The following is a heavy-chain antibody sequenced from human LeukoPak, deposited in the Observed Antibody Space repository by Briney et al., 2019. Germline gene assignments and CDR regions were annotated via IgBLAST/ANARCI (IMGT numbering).Heavy chain of an antibody. D-gene: IGHD3-3*01. CDR3: AAWPDTIFGVVNRDY. V-gene: IGHV1-58*02. CDR1: GFTFTSSA. Sequence: GTSVKVSCKASGFTFTSSAMQWVRQARGQRLERIGWIVVGSGNTNYAQKFQERVTITRDMSTSTAYMELSSLRSEDTAVYYCAAWPDTIFGVVNRDYWGQGTLVTVSS. J-gene: IGHJ4*02. CDR2: IVVGSGNT.